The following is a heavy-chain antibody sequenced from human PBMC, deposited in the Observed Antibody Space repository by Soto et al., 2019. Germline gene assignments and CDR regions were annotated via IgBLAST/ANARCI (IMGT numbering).Heavy chain of an antibody. Sequence: EVQLLESGGGLVQPGGSLRLSCAASGFTFSNYAMSWVRQAPGKGLEWVSAISGSGGSTYYADSVKGRFTISRDNSKNTLYLQMNSLRAEDMAVYYCANLNVLRYFDWYYWGQGTLVTVSS. CDR2: ISGSGGST. J-gene: IGHJ4*02. CDR3: ANLNVLRYFDWYY. D-gene: IGHD3-9*01. V-gene: IGHV3-23*01. CDR1: GFTFSNYA.